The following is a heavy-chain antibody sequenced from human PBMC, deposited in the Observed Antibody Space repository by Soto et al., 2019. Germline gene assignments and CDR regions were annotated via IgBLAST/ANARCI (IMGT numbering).Heavy chain of an antibody. Sequence: SETLSLTCTISSGSVTNNNWWSWVRQSPGKGLEWIGEVHYTGGTSYNPSLESRVTISVDKSKNGFSLKLDSVTAADTAMYYCTKNSAYALDYWGQGTLVTVSS. CDR1: SGSVTNNNW. CDR2: VHYTGGT. CDR3: TKNSAYALDY. V-gene: IGHV4-4*02. J-gene: IGHJ4*02. D-gene: IGHD1-7*01.